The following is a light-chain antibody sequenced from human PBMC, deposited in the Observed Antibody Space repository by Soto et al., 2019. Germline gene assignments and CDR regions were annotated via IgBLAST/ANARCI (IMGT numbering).Light chain of an antibody. CDR2: AAT. CDR1: QGISSY. J-gene: IGKJ1*01. Sequence: AIRMTQSPSSFSASTGDRVTITCRASQGISSYLAWYQQKPGKATKLLIYAATTLQSGVPSRFSGSGSGTDFTLTISCLQSEDFATYYCQQYYSYPHTVGQGTKVDIK. CDR3: QQYYSYPHT. V-gene: IGKV1-8*01.